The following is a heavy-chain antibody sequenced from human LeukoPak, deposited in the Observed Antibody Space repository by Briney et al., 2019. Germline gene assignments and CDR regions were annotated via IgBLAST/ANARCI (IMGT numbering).Heavy chain of an antibody. D-gene: IGHD2-2*01. CDR2: IYSGGSI. V-gene: IGHV3-53*01. CDR1: GFTVSSNY. Sequence: GGSLRLSCAASGFTVSSNYMSWVRQAPGKGLEWVSVIYSGGSIYYADSVKGRFTISRDNSKNTLYLQMNSLRAEDTAVYYCAKDRWSSTSMRWFDHWGQGTLVTVSS. CDR3: AKDRWSSTSMRWFDH. J-gene: IGHJ5*02.